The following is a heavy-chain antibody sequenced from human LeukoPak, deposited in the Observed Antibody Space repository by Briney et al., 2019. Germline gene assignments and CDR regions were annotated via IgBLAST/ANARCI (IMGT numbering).Heavy chain of an antibody. D-gene: IGHD3-10*01. V-gene: IGHV4-61*02. CDR2: IYTSGST. CDR1: GGSISSGSYY. CDR3: ARGGLDGFIDY. J-gene: IGHJ4*02. Sequence: PSETLSLTCTVSGGSISSGSYYWSWIRQPAGKGLEWIGRIYTSGSTNYNPSLKSRVTISVDTSKNQFSLKLSSVTAADTAVYYCARGGLDGFIDYWGQGTLVTVS.